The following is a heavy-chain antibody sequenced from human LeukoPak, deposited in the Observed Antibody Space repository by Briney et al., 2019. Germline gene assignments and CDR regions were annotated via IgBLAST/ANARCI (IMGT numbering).Heavy chain of an antibody. CDR3: AKFDPGPHCSSTSCYDNYFDY. CDR2: ISGSGGST. J-gene: IGHJ4*02. CDR1: GFTFSSYA. D-gene: IGHD2-2*01. V-gene: IGHV3-23*01. Sequence: GGSLRLSCAASGFTFSSYAMSWVRQVPGKGLEWVSAISGSGGSTYYADSVKGRFTISRDNSKNTLYLQTNSLRAEDTAVYYCAKFDPGPHCSSTSCYDNYFDYWGQGTLVTVSS.